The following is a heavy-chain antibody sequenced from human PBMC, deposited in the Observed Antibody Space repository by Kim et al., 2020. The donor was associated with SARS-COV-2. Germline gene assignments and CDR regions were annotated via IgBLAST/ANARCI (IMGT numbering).Heavy chain of an antibody. CDR1: GYTFTSYG. D-gene: IGHD2-21*02. Sequence: ASVKVSCKASGYTFTSYGISWVRQAPGQGLEWMGWISAYNGNTNYAQKLPGRVTMTTDTSTRTACMELRSLRCDDTAVYYCARQVCGGYCYSWDYYSGMDDWGQGTTVTVAS. V-gene: IGHV1-18*04. CDR3: ARQVCGGYCYSWDYYSGMDD. CDR2: ISAYNGNT. J-gene: IGHJ6*02.